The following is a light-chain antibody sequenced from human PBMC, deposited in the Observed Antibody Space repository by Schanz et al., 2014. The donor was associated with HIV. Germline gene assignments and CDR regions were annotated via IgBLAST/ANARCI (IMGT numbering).Light chain of an antibody. CDR2: DVS. J-gene: IGLJ3*02. Sequence: QSALTQPPSASGSPGQSITISCTGTSSDVGGYNYVSWYQHHPGKAPKLLIYDVSNRPSGVSNRFSGSKSGNTASLTISGLQAEDEADYYCGSCSPTNTCTFGGGTKLTVL. CDR1: SSDVGGYNY. CDR3: GSCSPTNTCT. V-gene: IGLV2-14*03.